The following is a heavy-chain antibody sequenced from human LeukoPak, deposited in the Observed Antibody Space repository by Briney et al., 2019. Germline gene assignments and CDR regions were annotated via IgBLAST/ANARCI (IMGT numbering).Heavy chain of an antibody. J-gene: IGHJ5*02. D-gene: IGHD3-22*01. CDR3: ARDHRPPYYDSSGYRWFDP. CDR1: GGSFSGYY. V-gene: IGHV4-34*01. CDR2: IYYSGST. Sequence: SETLSLTCAVYGGSFSGYYWSWIRQPPGKGLEWIGSIYYSGSTYYNPSLKSRVTISVDTSKNQFSLKLSSVTAADTAVYYCARDHRPPYYDSSGYRWFDPWGQGTLVTVSS.